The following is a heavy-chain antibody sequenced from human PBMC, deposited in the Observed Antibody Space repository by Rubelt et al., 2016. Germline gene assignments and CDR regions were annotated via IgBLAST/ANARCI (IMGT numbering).Heavy chain of an antibody. CDR3: TTTGV. J-gene: IGHJ6*02. D-gene: IGHD3-10*01. CDR2: ISYDGSNK. Sequence: QVQLVESGGGVVQPGRSLRLSCAASGFTFSNYAMHWVRQAPGKGLEWVAVISYDGSNKYYADSVKGRFTISRDKSKNTLYLQMNSLRAEDTAVYYGTTTGVWGQGTTVTVSS. V-gene: IGHV3-30*04. CDR1: GFTFSNYA.